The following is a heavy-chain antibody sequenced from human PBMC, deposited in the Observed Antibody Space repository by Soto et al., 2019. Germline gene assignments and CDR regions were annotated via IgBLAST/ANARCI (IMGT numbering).Heavy chain of an antibody. CDR1: GASLGTNNW. D-gene: IGHD3-10*01. CDR3: AVPGDRGFDY. CDR2: VYHSGTT. J-gene: IGHJ4*03. Sequence: PSLPCAVPGASLGTNNWWSWVRQPPGKGLEWIGEVYHSGTTNCNPSLKSRVTISIDNSKNQFPLRLTSITAANAVVYYCAVPGDRGFDYWSQGTLVTVSS. V-gene: IGHV4-4*02.